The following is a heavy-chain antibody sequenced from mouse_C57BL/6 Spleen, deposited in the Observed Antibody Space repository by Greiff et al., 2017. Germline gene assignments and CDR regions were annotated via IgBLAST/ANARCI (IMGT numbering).Heavy chain of an antibody. CDR2: IDPSDSET. Sequence: QVQLKQPGAELVRPGSSVKLSCKASGYTFTSYWMHWVKQRPIQGLEWIGNIDPSDSETHYNQKFKDKATLTVDKSSSTAYMQLSSLTSEDSAVYYCARGGGLRWYFDVWGTGTTVTVSS. V-gene: IGHV1-52*01. D-gene: IGHD2-4*01. J-gene: IGHJ1*03. CDR3: ARGGGLRWYFDV. CDR1: GYTFTSYW.